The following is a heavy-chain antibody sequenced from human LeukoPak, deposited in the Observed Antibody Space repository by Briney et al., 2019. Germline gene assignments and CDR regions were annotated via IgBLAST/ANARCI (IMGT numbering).Heavy chain of an antibody. J-gene: IGHJ5*02. D-gene: IGHD6-6*01. Sequence: GGSLRLSCAASGFTFSDYYMSWIRQAPGKGLEWVSYISSSGSTIYYADSVKGRFTISRDNAKNSLYLQMNSLRAEDTAVYYCARDVSPQLVRSNWFDPWGQGTLVTVSS. V-gene: IGHV3-11*04. CDR3: ARDVSPQLVRSNWFDP. CDR1: GFTFSDYY. CDR2: ISSSGSTI.